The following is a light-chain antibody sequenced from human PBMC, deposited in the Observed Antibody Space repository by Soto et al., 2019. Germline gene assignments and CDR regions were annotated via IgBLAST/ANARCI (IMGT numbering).Light chain of an antibody. Sequence: DIVMTQSPDSLAVSLGERATINCKSSQSVLYNSNNKNYLAWYQQKPGQPPKLLIYWASIRESGVPDRFSGSGSGTDFTLTSSSLQAEDGAVYYCQQYYSTPPYTFGQGTKLEIQ. CDR1: QSVLYNSNNKNY. CDR2: WAS. V-gene: IGKV4-1*01. J-gene: IGKJ2*01. CDR3: QQYYSTPPYT.